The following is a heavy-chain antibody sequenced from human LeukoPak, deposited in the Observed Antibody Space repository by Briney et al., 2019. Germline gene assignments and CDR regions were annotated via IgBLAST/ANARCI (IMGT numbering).Heavy chain of an antibody. CDR2: ISSSGTTI. J-gene: IGHJ4*02. CDR3: ARETTGYYDILTGYYSYFDY. CDR1: GFTFSDYY. V-gene: IGHV3-11*01. Sequence: GGSLRLSCAASGFTFSDYYMSWLRQAPGKGLEWVSYISSSGTTIYYADSVKGRFTISRDNAKNSLYLQMNSLRAEDTALYYCARETTGYYDILTGYYSYFDYWGQGTLVTVSS. D-gene: IGHD3-9*01.